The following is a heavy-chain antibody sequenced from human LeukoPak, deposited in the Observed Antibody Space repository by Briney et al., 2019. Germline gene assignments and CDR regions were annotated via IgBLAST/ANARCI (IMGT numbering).Heavy chain of an antibody. CDR2: ISYDGSNK. Sequence: GGSLRLSCAASGFTFSSYAMHWVRQAPGKGLEWVAVISYDGSNKYYADSVKGRFTISRDNSKNTLHLQMNSLRAEDTAVYYCARDFDLPDTTPAYWGQGTLVTVSS. J-gene: IGHJ4*02. V-gene: IGHV3-30*04. CDR3: ARDFDLPDTTPAY. D-gene: IGHD3-9*01. CDR1: GFTFSSYA.